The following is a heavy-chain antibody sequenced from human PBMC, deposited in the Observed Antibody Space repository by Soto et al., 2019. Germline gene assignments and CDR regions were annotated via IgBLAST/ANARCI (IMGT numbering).Heavy chain of an antibody. CDR1: GLTISGKKY. D-gene: IGHD1-1*01. Sequence: DVQLVESGGGLIQPRESLRLSCAAFGLTISGKKYVAWLRQPPGKGLEWVSALYDVDGSFYADSVTGRFTTSSDSSKTTVYLQMNDLRPDDTAVYYCATWHEREHAFDVWGQGTTVTISS. J-gene: IGHJ3*01. CDR3: ATWHEREHAFDV. V-gene: IGHV3-53*01. CDR2: LYDVDGS.